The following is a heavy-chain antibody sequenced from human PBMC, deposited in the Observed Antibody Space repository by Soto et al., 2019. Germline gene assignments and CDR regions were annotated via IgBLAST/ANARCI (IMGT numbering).Heavy chain of an antibody. CDR2: MYFRGST. Sequence: QVQLQESGPGLVKPSETLSLTCTVSGGSISSYYWSWILQPPGKGLERIGYMYFRGSTHYNPSLKGRVTISVDTSKNQFSLKLSSVTAADTAVYYCARDRSGSYYPSFLDYWGQGILVTVSS. J-gene: IGHJ4*02. D-gene: IGHD1-26*01. V-gene: IGHV4-59*01. CDR1: GGSISSYY. CDR3: ARDRSGSYYPSFLDY.